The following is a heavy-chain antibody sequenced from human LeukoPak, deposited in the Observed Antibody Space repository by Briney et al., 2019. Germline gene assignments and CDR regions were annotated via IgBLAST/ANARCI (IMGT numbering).Heavy chain of an antibody. D-gene: IGHD3-10*01. J-gene: IGHJ3*02. CDR1: GFTFSSYS. V-gene: IGHV3-21*01. CDR3: ARDLSAMVRGGAFDI. CDR2: ISSSSSYI. Sequence: PGGSLRLSCAASGFTFSSYSMNWVRQAPGQELEWVSSISSSSSYIYYADSVKGRFTISRDNAKNSLYLQMNSLRAEDTAVYYCARDLSAMVRGGAFDIWGQGTMVTVSS.